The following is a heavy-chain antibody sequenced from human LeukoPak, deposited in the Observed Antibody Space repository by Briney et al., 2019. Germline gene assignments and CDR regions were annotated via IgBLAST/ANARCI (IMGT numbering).Heavy chain of an antibody. CDR3: ARKTPADY. Sequence: GGSLRLSCAASGFTFSSYSMNWVRQAPGKGLEWVSYISSSSSTIYYADSVKGRFTISRDNAKNSLYLQMNSMRAEDTAVYYCARKTPADYWGQGTLVTVSS. CDR1: GFTFSSYS. J-gene: IGHJ4*02. V-gene: IGHV3-48*01. CDR2: ISSSSSTI.